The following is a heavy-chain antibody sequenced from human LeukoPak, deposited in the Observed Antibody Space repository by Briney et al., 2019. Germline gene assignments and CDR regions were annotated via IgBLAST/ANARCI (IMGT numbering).Heavy chain of an antibody. V-gene: IGHV3-23*01. J-gene: IGHJ4*02. D-gene: IGHD6-19*01. CDR1: GFSFSSYG. CDR2: ITVSGDTT. Sequence: GGSLRLFCAVSGFSFSSYGMSWVRQAPGKGLEWVSAITVSGDTTYYADSVKGRFIISRDNSKNTLYLQMNSLRAEDTAVYYCAQGYSSGWFPYWGQGTLVTVSS. CDR3: AQGYSSGWFPY.